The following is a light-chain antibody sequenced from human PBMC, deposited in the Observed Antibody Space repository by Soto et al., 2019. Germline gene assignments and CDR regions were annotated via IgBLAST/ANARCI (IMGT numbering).Light chain of an antibody. CDR3: QQYGIPPVT. J-gene: IGKJ2*01. CDR2: GAS. Sequence: EMVLTQSPGTLSLSPGERATISCRASQSVSSSYLAWYQQKHGQAPRLLIYGASSRATGIPDRFSGSGSGTDFTLTISSLETEEFAGYYCQQYGIPPVTFGHGTTLEIK. V-gene: IGKV3-20*01. CDR1: QSVSSSY.